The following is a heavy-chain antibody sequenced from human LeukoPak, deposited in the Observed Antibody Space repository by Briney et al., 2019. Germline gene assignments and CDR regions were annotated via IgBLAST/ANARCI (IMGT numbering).Heavy chain of an antibody. V-gene: IGHV4-59*01. CDR3: ARLEHNNFDY. CDR1: GASISSYY. CDR2: ISYSGST. D-gene: IGHD1-1*01. J-gene: IGHJ4*02. Sequence: SETLSLTCTVSGASISSYYRSWIRQPPGKGPYYIAYISYSGSTTYNPSLQSRVTISLDTSKNQFSLKLSSVTAADTAVYYCARLEHNNFDYWGQGSLVTVSS.